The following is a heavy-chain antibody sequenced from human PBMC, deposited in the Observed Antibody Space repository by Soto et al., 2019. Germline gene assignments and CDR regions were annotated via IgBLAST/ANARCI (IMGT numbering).Heavy chain of an antibody. V-gene: IGHV3-64*01. J-gene: IGHJ4*02. D-gene: IGHD1-26*01. CDR3: VRVGSGYDF. CDR1: GFTFSGYS. CDR2: INGNGDST. Sequence: EVQLVESGGGLVQPGGSLRLSCAASGFTFSGYSMHWVRQAPGKGLEYVSAINGNGDSTYYANSVKGRFTISRDNSKNTLYLQMRSLSADDMAVYFCVRVGSGYDFWGQGTLVTVSS.